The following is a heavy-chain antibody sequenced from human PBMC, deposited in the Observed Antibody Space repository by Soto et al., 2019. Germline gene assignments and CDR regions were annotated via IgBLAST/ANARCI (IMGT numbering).Heavy chain of an antibody. D-gene: IGHD1-20*01. CDR3: ARDVGRYNINRVWFAP. Sequence: LSLTCVVSGYRINIDACWGWIRQSPEKGLEWLGSVCHSGTIYYNPPLKSRVTISLDTSKNQFSLSLSSVTAADTALYYCARDVGRYNINRVWFAPWGQGILVTVSS. CDR2: VCHSGTI. V-gene: IGHV4-38-2*02. J-gene: IGHJ5*02. CDR1: GYRINIDAC.